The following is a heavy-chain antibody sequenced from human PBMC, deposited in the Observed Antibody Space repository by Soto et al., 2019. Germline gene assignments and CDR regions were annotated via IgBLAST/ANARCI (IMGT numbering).Heavy chain of an antibody. CDR2: MYNTGST. D-gene: IGHD3-22*01. CDR3: ASHYYDSSGYYPERDY. J-gene: IGHJ4*02. Sequence: SETLSLTCTVSGGSISGYYWSWIRQPPGKGLEWIGYMYNTGSTVYNPSFKSRVTISVDTSKNQFSLKLNSVTAADTAVYYCASHYYDSSGYYPERDYWGQGTLVTVSS. CDR1: GGSISGYY. V-gene: IGHV4-59*01.